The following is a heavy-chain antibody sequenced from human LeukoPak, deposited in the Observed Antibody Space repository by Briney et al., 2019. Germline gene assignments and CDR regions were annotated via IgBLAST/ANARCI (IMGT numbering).Heavy chain of an antibody. D-gene: IGHD1-1*01. CDR3: AKGGGGTHYYYMDV. V-gene: IGHV3-13*01. J-gene: IGHJ6*03. Sequence: GGSLRLSCAASGFTFSSYDMHWVRQATGKGLEWVSAIGTAGDTYYPGSVKGRFTISRENAKNSLYLQMNSLRAEDMALYYCAKGGGGTHYYYMDVWGKGTTVTVS. CDR1: GFTFSSYD. CDR2: IGTAGDT.